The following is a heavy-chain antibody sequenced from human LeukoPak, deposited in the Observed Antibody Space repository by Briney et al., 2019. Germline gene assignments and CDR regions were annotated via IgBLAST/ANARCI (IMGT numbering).Heavy chain of an antibody. J-gene: IGHJ4*02. V-gene: IGHV4-34*01. CDR2: INHSGST. CDR3: ARYLSGGGCFDY. D-gene: IGHD7-27*01. Sequence: SETLSLTCAVYGGSFSGYSWSWIRQPPGKGLEWIGEINHSGSTNYNPSLKSRVTMSVDTSKNQFSLRLNSVTAADTAVFYCARYLSGGGCFDYWGQGTLVSVSS. CDR1: GGSFSGYS.